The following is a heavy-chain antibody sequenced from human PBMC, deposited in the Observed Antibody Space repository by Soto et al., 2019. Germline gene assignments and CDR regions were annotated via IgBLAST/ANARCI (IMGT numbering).Heavy chain of an antibody. CDR2: IYYTGNT. J-gene: IGHJ4*02. CDR3: ARDSGWEQWLAFDY. V-gene: IGHV4-31*03. CDR1: GGSISSGGYY. Sequence: QVQLQESGPGLVKPSQTLSLTCTVSGGSISSGGYYWSWIRQPPGKGLEWIGYIYYTGNTYYNPSLKRRVTMSVDTSKNQFSLKLSSVTAADTALYYCARDSGWEQWLAFDYWGQGTLVTVSS. D-gene: IGHD6-19*01.